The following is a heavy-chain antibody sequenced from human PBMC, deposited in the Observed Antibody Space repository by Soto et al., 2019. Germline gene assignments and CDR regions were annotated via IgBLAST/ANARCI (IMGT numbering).Heavy chain of an antibody. V-gene: IGHV4-34*01. CDR1: GGSLNGNY. D-gene: IGHD6-19*01. CDR3: ARERDSLLAASYYFDY. Sequence: PSETLSLTCAVFGGSLNGNYWTWIRQTPGKGLEWMGEINPSGNTNFNPSLKSRVSISIDTSKNQFSLKLSSVTAADAAVYYCARERDSLLAASYYFDYWGQGTVVTVSS. CDR2: INPSGNT. J-gene: IGHJ4*02.